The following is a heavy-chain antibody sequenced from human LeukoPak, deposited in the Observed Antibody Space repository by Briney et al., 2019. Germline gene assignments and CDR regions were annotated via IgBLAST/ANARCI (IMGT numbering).Heavy chain of an antibody. D-gene: IGHD5-18*01. V-gene: IGHV5-51*01. CDR3: ARRGEAMDPFDY. CDR1: GSSFTSYW. CDR2: IYPGDSDT. J-gene: IGHJ4*02. Sequence: GASLKISCKDSGSSFTSYWIGWVRQMPGKGLEWMGIIYPGDSDTRYSPSFQGQVTISADKSINTAYLQWSSLKASDTAIYYCARRGEAMDPFDYWGQGTLVTVSS.